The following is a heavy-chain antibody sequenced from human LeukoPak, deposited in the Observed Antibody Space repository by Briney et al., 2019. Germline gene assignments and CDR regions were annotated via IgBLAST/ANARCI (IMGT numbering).Heavy chain of an antibody. V-gene: IGHV4-59*01. CDR2: IYYSGST. D-gene: IGHD5-18*01. CDR1: GGSISSYY. J-gene: IGHJ3*02. Sequence: SETLSLTCTVSGGSISSYYWSWIRQPPGKGLEWIGYIYYSGSTNYNPSLKSRVTISVDTSKNQFSLKLSSVTAADTAVYYCARVLVDTAMVGAFDIWGQGTMVTVSS. CDR3: ARVLVDTAMVGAFDI.